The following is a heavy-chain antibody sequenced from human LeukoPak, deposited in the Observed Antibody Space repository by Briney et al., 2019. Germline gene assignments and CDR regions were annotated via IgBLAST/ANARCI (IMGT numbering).Heavy chain of an antibody. CDR1: GYIFTGYY. D-gene: IGHD6-13*01. CDR2: MNPKSGGT. CDR3: AREAAGGDHYMDV. Sequence: ASVKVSCKASGYIFTGYYMHWVRQAPGQGLEWMGWMNPKSGGTDYAQTFQGRVTMTRDTSVTTAYMELRSLRSDDTAVYYCAREAAGGDHYMDVWGKGTTVTVSS. V-gene: IGHV1-2*02. J-gene: IGHJ6*03.